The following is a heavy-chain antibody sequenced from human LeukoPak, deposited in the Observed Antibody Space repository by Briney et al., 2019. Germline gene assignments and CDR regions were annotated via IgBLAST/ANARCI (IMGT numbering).Heavy chain of an antibody. D-gene: IGHD5-12*01. Sequence: SETLSLTCTVSGGSISGYFWTWIRQPAGKGLEWIGRIYSSGSNNYNPSLKSRVTMSLDTSKNHFSLNLTSVTAADTAVYCCAREPTSGREPTSGRPLDYWGQGTLVTVSS. V-gene: IGHV4-4*07. CDR2: IYSSGSN. CDR1: GGSISGYF. J-gene: IGHJ4*02. CDR3: AREPTSGREPTSGRPLDY.